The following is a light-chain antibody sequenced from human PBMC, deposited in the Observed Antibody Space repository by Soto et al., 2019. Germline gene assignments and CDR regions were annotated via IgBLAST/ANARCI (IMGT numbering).Light chain of an antibody. CDR3: QQYNNWPWT. CDR1: QSVSSSY. V-gene: IGKV3-20*01. J-gene: IGKJ1*01. CDR2: GAS. Sequence: IVLTQSPCTLSLSPGERATLCFRASQSVSSSYLSWYQQKPGQAPRLLIYGASSRATGIPDRFSGSGSGTEFTLTISSLQSEDFAVYYCQQYNNWPWTFGQGTKVDIK.